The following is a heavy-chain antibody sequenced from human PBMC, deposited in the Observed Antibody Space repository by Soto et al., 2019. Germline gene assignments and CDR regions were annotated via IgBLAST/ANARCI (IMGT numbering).Heavy chain of an antibody. CDR2: IYYSGST. V-gene: IGHV4-31*03. CDR3: ARAPYSSSWYPYYYYYYGMDV. J-gene: IGHJ6*02. Sequence: QVQLQESGPGLVKPSETLSLTCTVSGGSISSGGYYWSWIRQHPGKGLEWFGYIYYSGSTYYNPTLKSRVTISVDTSKNQFSLKLSSVTAADTAVYYCARAPYSSSWYPYYYYYYGMDVWGQGTTVTVSS. D-gene: IGHD6-13*01. CDR1: GGSISSGGYY.